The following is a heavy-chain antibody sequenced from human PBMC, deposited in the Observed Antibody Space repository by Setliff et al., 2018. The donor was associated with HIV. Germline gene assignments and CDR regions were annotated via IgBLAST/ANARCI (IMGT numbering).Heavy chain of an antibody. Sequence: PSETLSLTCTVSGGSITSADYYWTWIRQPAGKGLEWIGRFSVPGTTNYGPSFKSRLTIWVDMSKNQFSLKLTSVTAADTAVYYCARRKGGYGLDVWGQGTTVTSP. J-gene: IGHJ6*02. CDR3: ARRKGGYGLDV. V-gene: IGHV4-61*02. CDR2: FSVPGTT. D-gene: IGHD3-16*01. CDR1: GGSITSADYY.